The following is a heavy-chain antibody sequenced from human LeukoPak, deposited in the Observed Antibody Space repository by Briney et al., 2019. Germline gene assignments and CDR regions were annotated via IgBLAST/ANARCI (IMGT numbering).Heavy chain of an antibody. V-gene: IGHV1-18*01. J-gene: IGHJ4*02. CDR3: AGLSLLPPAWDANPFDY. D-gene: IGHD2-15*01. Sequence: GASVKVSCKASGYTFTSYGISWVRQAPGQGLEWMGWISAYNGNTNYAQKLQGRVTMTTDTSTSTAYMELRSLRSDDTAVYYCAGLSLLPPAWDANPFDYWGQGTLVTVSS. CDR1: GYTFTSYG. CDR2: ISAYNGNT.